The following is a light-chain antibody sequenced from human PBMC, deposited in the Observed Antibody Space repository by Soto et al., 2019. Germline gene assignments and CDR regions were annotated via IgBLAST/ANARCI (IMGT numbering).Light chain of an antibody. CDR3: QQLNSYPLT. CDR1: QGISSY. V-gene: IGKV1-9*01. CDR2: AAS. Sequence: TQLTQSPSSLSASVGDRVTITCRASQGISSYLAWFQQKPGKAPKLLIYAASTLQSGVPSRFSGSGSETDLTLSISSLQPEDFATYYCQQLNSYPLTFGGGTKVEIK. J-gene: IGKJ4*01.